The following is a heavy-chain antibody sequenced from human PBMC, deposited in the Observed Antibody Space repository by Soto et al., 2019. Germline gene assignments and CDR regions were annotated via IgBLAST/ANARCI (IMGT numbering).Heavy chain of an antibody. D-gene: IGHD5-12*01. CDR3: ANLWGDGYNLGQDYNGMDV. J-gene: IGHJ6*02. CDR1: GFSFENYG. V-gene: IGHV3-33*06. Sequence: QVQMVESGGGVVQPGRSLRLSCAASGFSFENYGMHWVRQAPGRGLEWVAIIWYDGSLQYYAAAVKGRFTISRENSKNKLYLEMNSLRAEDTAVYYCANLWGDGYNLGQDYNGMDVWGQGTTVIVSS. CDR2: IWYDGSLQ.